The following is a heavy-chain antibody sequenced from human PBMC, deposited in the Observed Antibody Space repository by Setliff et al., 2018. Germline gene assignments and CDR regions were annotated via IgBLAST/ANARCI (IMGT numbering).Heavy chain of an antibody. D-gene: IGHD6-19*01. Sequence: GESLKISCAASGFTFDDYGMSWVRQAPGKGLEWVSGINWNGVKTDYAESLKGRFAISRDNAKNSLYLQMNSLRAEDTALYYCAREARMGCFDYWGQGTPVTVS. CDR3: AREARMGCFDY. J-gene: IGHJ4*02. CDR1: GFTFDDYG. CDR2: INWNGVKT. V-gene: IGHV3-20*04.